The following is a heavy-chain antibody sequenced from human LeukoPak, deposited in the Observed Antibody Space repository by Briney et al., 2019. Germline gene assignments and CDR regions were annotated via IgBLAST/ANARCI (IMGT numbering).Heavy chain of an antibody. V-gene: IGHV1-18*01. CDR2: ISVDNGNT. D-gene: IGHD2-2*01. J-gene: IGHJ4*02. CDR1: GYTFTSYG. Sequence: ASVKVSCKASGYTFTSYGISWVRQAPGQGLEWMGWISVDNGNTKYAQKLQGRVTMTTDTSTSTAYMKLRSLRSDDTAVYYCARHSSTSCFDYWGQGSLVTVSS. CDR3: ARHSSTSCFDY.